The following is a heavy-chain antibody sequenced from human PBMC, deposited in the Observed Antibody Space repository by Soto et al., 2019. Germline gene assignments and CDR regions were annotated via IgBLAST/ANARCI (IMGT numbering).Heavy chain of an antibody. V-gene: IGHV4-31*03. CDR2: MYYSGTT. D-gene: IGHD4-4*01. CDR3: ARGNDFRTGWFDP. J-gene: IGHJ5*02. CDR1: AGSISSGTYY. Sequence: QVQLQESGPGLVKPSQTLSLTCTVSAGSISSGTYYWNWIRQHPGKGLEWIGYMYYSGTTYYNPTLQSRLTISGDTSKNQFSMKLSSVIVADTAVYYCARGNDFRTGWFDPWGQGIMVTVSS.